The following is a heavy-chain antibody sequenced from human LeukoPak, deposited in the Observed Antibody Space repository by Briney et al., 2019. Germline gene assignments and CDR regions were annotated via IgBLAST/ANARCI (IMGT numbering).Heavy chain of an antibody. CDR3: ARMYYYASGNSVREKYYFDY. D-gene: IGHD3-10*01. CDR1: GYTFIRYG. V-gene: IGHV1-18*01. CDR2: ISAYNGNT. Sequence: GASVKVSRKASGYTFIRYGISWVRQAPGQGLEWMGWISAYNGNTNYAQKFQGRVAMTTDTSTSTAYMELRSLRSDDTAVYYCARMYYYASGNSVREKYYFDYWGQGTLVTVSS. J-gene: IGHJ4*02.